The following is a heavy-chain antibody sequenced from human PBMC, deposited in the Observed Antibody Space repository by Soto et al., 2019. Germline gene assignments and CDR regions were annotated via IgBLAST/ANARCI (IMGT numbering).Heavy chain of an antibody. D-gene: IGHD6-19*01. CDR2: ISPYSGNT. Sequence: QVQLVQSGGEVKKPGASVKVSCKASGYIFTNYDIAWVRQAPGQGLEWMGWISPYSGNTKYTQKVQVRVTMTTDTTTSTAYMELMSLRSDDTAVYYCVRFASSGWYKGGYWGQGTLVTVSS. V-gene: IGHV1-18*01. CDR1: GYIFTNYD. J-gene: IGHJ4*02. CDR3: VRFASSGWYKGGY.